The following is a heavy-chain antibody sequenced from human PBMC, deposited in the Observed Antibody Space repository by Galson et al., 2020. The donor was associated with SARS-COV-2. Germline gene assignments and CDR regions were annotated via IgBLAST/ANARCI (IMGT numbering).Heavy chain of an antibody. CDR3: ARLVRLLWFGELLSYWFDP. CDR2: LYYSGST. V-gene: IGHV4-59*08. Sequence: SETLSLTCTVSGGSIRSYYWRWIRQPPGKGLEWIGYLYYSGSTNYNPSLKSRVTISVDTSKNQFSLKLSSVTAADTAVYYGARLVRLLWFGELLSYWFDPWGQGTLVTVSS. CDR1: GGSIRSYY. J-gene: IGHJ5*02. D-gene: IGHD3-10*01.